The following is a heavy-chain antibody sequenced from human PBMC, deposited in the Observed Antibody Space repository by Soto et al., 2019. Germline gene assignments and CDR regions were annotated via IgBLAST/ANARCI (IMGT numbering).Heavy chain of an antibody. CDR1: GYSFTSLD. J-gene: IGHJ4*02. Sequence: ASVKVSCKASGYSFTSLDINWVRQTAGQGLEWMGWMEPSTGRTGYAQKFQGRVTMTRDTSINTAYMELTTLTSDDTAFYYCARGVSAGVDYWGQGTLVTGSS. CDR2: MEPSTGRT. V-gene: IGHV1-8*01. CDR3: ARGVSAGVDY. D-gene: IGHD1-26*01.